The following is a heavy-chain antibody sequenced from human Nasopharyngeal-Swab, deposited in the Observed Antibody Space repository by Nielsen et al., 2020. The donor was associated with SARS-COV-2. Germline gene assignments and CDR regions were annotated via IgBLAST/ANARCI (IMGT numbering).Heavy chain of an antibody. CDR3: ARDSVDYYGSGSYLLDY. V-gene: IGHV6-1*01. CDR1: GDSVSSSSAA. D-gene: IGHD3-10*01. CDR2: TYYRSKWYN. J-gene: IGHJ4*02. Sequence: SQTLSLTCAISGDSVSSSSAAWNWITQSPSRGLEWLGRTYYRSKWYNDYAVSVKSRITINPDTSKNQFSLQLNSVTPEDTAVYYCARDSVDYYGSGSYLLDYWGQGTLVTVSS.